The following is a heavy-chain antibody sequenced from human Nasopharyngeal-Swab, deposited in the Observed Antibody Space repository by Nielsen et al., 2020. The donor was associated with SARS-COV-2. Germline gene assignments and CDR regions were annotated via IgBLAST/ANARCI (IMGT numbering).Heavy chain of an antibody. Sequence: ASVKVSCKASGYTFTNHHIHWVRQAPGQGLEWMGRINPDTGVTIYAQNFQGRVTMTRDTSIRTAYMELSRLTSGDTAVYYCAGMIIANDAFDIWGQGTMVTVPS. D-gene: IGHD3-22*01. J-gene: IGHJ3*02. V-gene: IGHV1-2*06. CDR3: AGMIIANDAFDI. CDR1: GYTFTNHH. CDR2: INPDTGVT.